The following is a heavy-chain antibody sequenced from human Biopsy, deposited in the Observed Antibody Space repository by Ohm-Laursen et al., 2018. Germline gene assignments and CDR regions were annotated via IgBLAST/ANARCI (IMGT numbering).Heavy chain of an antibody. Sequence: GSLRPSCSASGFTFSRYAMSWVRQAPGKGLEWVSAISGSGRTYYADSVKGRFTISRDNSKNTLFLQLSSLRAEDTAVYRCAKDRDLNLLAWFDPWGQGTLVTVSS. CDR3: AKDRDLNLLAWFDP. CDR2: ISGSGRT. J-gene: IGHJ5*01. CDR1: GFTFSRYA. V-gene: IGHV3-23*01. D-gene: IGHD2-8*02.